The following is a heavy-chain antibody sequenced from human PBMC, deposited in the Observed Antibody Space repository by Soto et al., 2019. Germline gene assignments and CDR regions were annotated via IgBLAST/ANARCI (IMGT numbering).Heavy chain of an antibody. D-gene: IGHD4-4*01. Sequence: PGGSLRLSCAASGFTFSSYAMHWVRQAPGKGLEWVAVISYDGSNKYYADSVKGRFTICREHSKNTLYLQMNSLRAEDTAVYYCAKGRRSRNSGSDYWGQGTLVTVSS. CDR2: ISYDGSNK. CDR1: GFTFSSYA. J-gene: IGHJ4*02. V-gene: IGHV3-30-3*01. CDR3: AKGRRSRNSGSDY.